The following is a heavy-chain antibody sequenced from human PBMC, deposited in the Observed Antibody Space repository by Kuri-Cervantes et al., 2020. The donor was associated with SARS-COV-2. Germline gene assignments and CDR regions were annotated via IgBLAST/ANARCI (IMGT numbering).Heavy chain of an antibody. V-gene: IGHV3-30*04. CDR2: ISYDGSNK. J-gene: IGHJ4*02. CDR3: ASALIDSPDY. Sequence: GESLKIPCAASGFTFSSYAMHWVRQAPGKGLEWVAVISYDGSNKYYADSVKGRFTISRDNSKNTLYLQMNSLRAEDTAVYYCASALIDSPDYWGQGTLVTVSS. D-gene: IGHD3-22*01. CDR1: GFTFSSYA.